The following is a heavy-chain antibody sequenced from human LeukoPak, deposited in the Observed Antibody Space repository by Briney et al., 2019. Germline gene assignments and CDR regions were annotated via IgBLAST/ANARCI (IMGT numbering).Heavy chain of an antibody. CDR1: GYTYTSYG. CDR2: ISAYSGNT. CDR3: ARDEMATPLYYFDY. J-gene: IGHJ4*02. Sequence: ASVKVSCKASGYTYTSYGISWVRQAPGQGLEWMGWISAYSGNTNYAQKLQGRVTMTTDTSTSTAYMELRSLRSDDTAVYYCARDEMATPLYYFDYWGQGTLVTVSS. V-gene: IGHV1-18*01. D-gene: IGHD5-24*01.